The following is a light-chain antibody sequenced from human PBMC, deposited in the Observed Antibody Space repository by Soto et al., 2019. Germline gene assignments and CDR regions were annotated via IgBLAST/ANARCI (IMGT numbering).Light chain of an antibody. Sequence: EIVMTQSPATLAVSPGERATLSCRASQSVSNNLAWYQQKPGQAPSLLIYHESTRATGIPARFSASGSETEFTLTISSLQSEDFAVYYGQQYNKWPLTFGGGSKVEIK. CDR1: QSVSNN. V-gene: IGKV3-15*01. CDR3: QQYNKWPLT. CDR2: HES. J-gene: IGKJ4*01.